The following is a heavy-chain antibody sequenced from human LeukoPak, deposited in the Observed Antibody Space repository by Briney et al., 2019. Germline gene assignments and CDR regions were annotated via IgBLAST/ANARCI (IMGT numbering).Heavy chain of an antibody. V-gene: IGHV3-53*01. CDR2: IYSGGSA. D-gene: IGHD2-2*01. J-gene: IGHJ4*02. Sequence: PGGSLRLSCAASGFTVSSNYMSWVRQAPGKGLEWVSVIYSGGSAYYADSVKGRSTISRDNSKNTLYLQMNSLRAEDTAVYYCATLGYCSSTSCRGDYWGQGTLVTVSS. CDR1: GFTVSSNY. CDR3: ATLGYCSSTSCRGDY.